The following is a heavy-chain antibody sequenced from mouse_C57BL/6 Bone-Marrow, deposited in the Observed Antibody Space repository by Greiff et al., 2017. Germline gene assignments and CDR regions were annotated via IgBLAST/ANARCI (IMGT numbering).Heavy chain of an antibody. CDR2: IYPRNGYT. Sequence: VQLQQSGAELARPGASVKLSCKASGYTFTSYGISWVKQRTGQGLEWIGEIYPRNGYTYYNEKFKGKATLTADKSSSTAYMELRRLTSEDSAVXCCASEDNLWMAYWGQGTPVTVS. V-gene: IGHV1-81*01. J-gene: IGHJ4*01. CDR3: ASEDNLWMAY. CDR1: GYTFTSYG. D-gene: IGHD1-3*01.